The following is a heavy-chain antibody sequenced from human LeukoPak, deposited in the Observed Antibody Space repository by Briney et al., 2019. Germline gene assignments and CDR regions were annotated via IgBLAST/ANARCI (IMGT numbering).Heavy chain of an antibody. CDR3: ARGQSSSRYQ. CDR1: GFIFSNYE. J-gene: IGHJ4*02. Sequence: GGSLRLSCAGSGFIFSNYEMNWVRQAPGKGLEWVSYISSTGSDICYADSVKGRFTISRDNAENSLFLQMNNLRAEDTAVYYCARGQSSSRYQWGQGTLVTVSS. V-gene: IGHV3-48*03. D-gene: IGHD6-13*01. CDR2: ISSTGSDI.